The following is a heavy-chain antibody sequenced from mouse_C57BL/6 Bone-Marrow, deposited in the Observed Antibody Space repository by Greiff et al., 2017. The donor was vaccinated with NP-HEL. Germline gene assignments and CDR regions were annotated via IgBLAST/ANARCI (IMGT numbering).Heavy chain of an antibody. V-gene: IGHV1-78*01. CDR3: ANFYDGYWYFDV. CDR2: IYPRDGST. J-gene: IGHJ1*03. D-gene: IGHD2-3*01. CDR1: GYTFTDYT. Sequence: VQLQQSDAELVKPGASVKISCKVSGYTFTDYTIHWMKQRPEQGLEWIGYIYPRDGSTKYNEKFKGKATLTADKSSSTAYMQLNSLTSEDSAVYFCANFYDGYWYFDVWGTGTTVTVSS.